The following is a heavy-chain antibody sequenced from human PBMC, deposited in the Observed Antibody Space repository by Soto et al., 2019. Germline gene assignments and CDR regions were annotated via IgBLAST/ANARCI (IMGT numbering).Heavy chain of an antibody. Sequence: QVQLQESGPGLVKPSQTLSLTCTVSGGSISSGGYYWSWIRQHPGKGLEWIGYIYYSESTYYNPSLKSRVTISVDTSKNQFSLKLSSVTAADTAVYYCARVGAESGYIRPDYWGQGTLVTVSS. CDR2: IYYSEST. J-gene: IGHJ4*02. CDR3: ARVGAESGYIRPDY. V-gene: IGHV4-31*03. D-gene: IGHD3-22*01. CDR1: GGSISSGGYY.